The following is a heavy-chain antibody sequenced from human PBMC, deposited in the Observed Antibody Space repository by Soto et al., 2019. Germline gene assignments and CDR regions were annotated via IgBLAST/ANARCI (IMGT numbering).Heavy chain of an antibody. CDR3: AIDTPASEG. V-gene: IGHV1-18*01. CDR2: IRVYNGNT. Sequence: ASVKVSCKAYGYTFTSYGIRWVRQAPGQGLEWMGWIRVYNGNTKYAQKIQGRVTITRDTSASTAYMGLSILRSEDTAVYYFAIDTPASEGWGQGIMVTVCS. J-gene: IGHJ4*03. D-gene: IGHD6-25*01. CDR1: GYTFTSYG.